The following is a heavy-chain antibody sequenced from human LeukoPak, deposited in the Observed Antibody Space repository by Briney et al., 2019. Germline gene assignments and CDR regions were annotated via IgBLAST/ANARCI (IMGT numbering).Heavy chain of an antibody. CDR1: GYTFISYD. D-gene: IGHD4-17*01. V-gene: IGHV1-8*01. Sequence: ASVKVSCKASGYTFISYDINWVRQATGQGLEWMGWMNPNSGNTGYAQKFQGRVTMTRNTSISTAYMELSSLRSEDTAVYYCARDRLGPYGDYINWFDPWGQGTLVTVSS. CDR2: MNPNSGNT. J-gene: IGHJ5*02. CDR3: ARDRLGPYGDYINWFDP.